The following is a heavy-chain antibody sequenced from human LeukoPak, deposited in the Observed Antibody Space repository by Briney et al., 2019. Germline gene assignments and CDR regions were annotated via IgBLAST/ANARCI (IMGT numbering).Heavy chain of an antibody. Sequence: GGSLRLSCVVSGISLSNYAMTWVRQAPGKGLEWVSYISERGGSTTYADSVKGRFTISRGNSKNTLYLQMNSLRAEDTAVYYCAKDQRPTGAYYDGNWFDPWGQGTLVTVSS. CDR3: AKDQRPTGAYYDGNWFDP. CDR2: ISERGGST. V-gene: IGHV3-23*01. J-gene: IGHJ5*02. CDR1: GISLSNYA. D-gene: IGHD3-22*01.